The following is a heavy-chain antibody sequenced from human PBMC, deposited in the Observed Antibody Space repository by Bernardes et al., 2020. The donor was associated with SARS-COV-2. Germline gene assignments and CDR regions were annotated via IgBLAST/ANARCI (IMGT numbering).Heavy chain of an antibody. CDR3: ARGGYYASSGYSLVDYYYYGLDV. Sequence: ASVKVSCKASGYTFTSSDITWVRQAPGQGLEWMGWISPYNGNTNYAQKLQGRVTMTTDTSTSTAYMELRSLRSDDTAVYYCARGGYYASSGYSLVDYYYYGLDVWGQGTTVTVSS. V-gene: IGHV1-18*01. CDR2: ISPYNGNT. J-gene: IGHJ6*02. CDR1: GYTFTSSD. D-gene: IGHD3-22*01.